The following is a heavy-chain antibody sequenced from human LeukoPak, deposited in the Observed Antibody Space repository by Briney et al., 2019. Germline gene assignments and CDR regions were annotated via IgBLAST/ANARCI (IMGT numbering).Heavy chain of an antibody. CDR3: ATDRGWRTSGYYLYYFEH. J-gene: IGHJ4*02. CDR2: IKHDGSEK. D-gene: IGHD3-3*01. V-gene: IGHV3-7*01. Sequence: QPGGSLRLSCAASGFIFTGYFMSWVRQAPGKGLEWVASIKHDGSEKYYVDSVRGRFTISRDNTKNLLYLQMSSLRAEDTAVYYCATDRGWRTSGYYLYYFEHWGQGTLVTFSS. CDR1: GFIFTGYF.